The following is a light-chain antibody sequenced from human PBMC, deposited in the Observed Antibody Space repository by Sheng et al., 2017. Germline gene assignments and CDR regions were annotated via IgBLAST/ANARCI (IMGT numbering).Light chain of an antibody. CDR2: EVY. V-gene: IGLV2-8*01. J-gene: IGLJ3*02. CDR3: FSYAASTKV. Sequence: QSALTQPPSASGSPGQSVTISCTGTRSDIGSYNYVSWYQHHPGKAPKVIIYEVYKRPSGVPDRFSGSKSGNTASLTISGLLAEDEADYHCFSYAASTKVFGGGTKLTVL. CDR1: RSDIGSYNY.